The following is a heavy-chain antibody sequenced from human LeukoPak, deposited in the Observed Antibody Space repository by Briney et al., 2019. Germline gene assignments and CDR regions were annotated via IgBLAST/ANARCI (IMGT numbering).Heavy chain of an antibody. D-gene: IGHD3-3*01. CDR2: IYYSGST. Sequence: SETLSLTCTVSGGSISSSSYYWGWIRRPPGKGLEWIGYIYYSGSTNYNPSLKSRVTISVDTSKNQFSLKLSSVTAADTAVYYCARGTRYDFWSGYNTMDVWGQGTTVTVSS. J-gene: IGHJ6*02. V-gene: IGHV4-61*05. CDR3: ARGTRYDFWSGYNTMDV. CDR1: GGSISSSSYY.